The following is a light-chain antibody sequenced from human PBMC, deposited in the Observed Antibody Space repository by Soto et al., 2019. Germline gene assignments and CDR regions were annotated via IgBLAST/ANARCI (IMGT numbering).Light chain of an antibody. V-gene: IGLV2-14*03. Sequence: QSVLTQPASVSGSPGQSITISCTGTSGDIGSYNRVSWYQQHPGKAPKLLIYDNTNRPSGVPGRFSGSKSGTSASLAITGLQAEDEADYYCQSYDTSLSGYVFGTGTKVTVL. J-gene: IGLJ1*01. CDR3: QSYDTSLSGYV. CDR1: SGDIGSYNR. CDR2: DNT.